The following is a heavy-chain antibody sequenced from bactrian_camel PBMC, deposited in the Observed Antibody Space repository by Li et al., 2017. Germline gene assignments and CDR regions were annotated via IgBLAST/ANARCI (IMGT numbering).Heavy chain of an antibody. Sequence: HVQLVESGGGSVQAGGSLRLSCAASGVVYRSNCMGWFRQAPGKEREEVATIRSDLVRGESDTVYYIDSVKGRFTISHDNAKNSVDLQMNSLKPDDTAVYYCAATGQMLSVAGRRTQGTQVTVS. J-gene: IGHJ4*01. CDR1: GVVYRSNC. D-gene: IGHD1*01. V-gene: IGHV3S53*01. CDR2: IRSDLVRGESD.